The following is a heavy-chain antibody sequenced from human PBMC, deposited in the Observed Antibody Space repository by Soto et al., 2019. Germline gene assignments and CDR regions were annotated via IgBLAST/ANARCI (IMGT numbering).Heavy chain of an antibody. D-gene: IGHD3-16*01. Sequence: GGSLRLSCAASGFTFSSYWMSWVRQAPGKGLEWVANIKQDGSEKYYVDSVKGRFTISRDNAKNSLYLQMNSLRAEDTAVYYCARLTSGGTLGLDYWGQGTLVTVSS. J-gene: IGHJ4*02. CDR3: ARLTSGGTLGLDY. CDR1: GFTFSSYW. V-gene: IGHV3-7*03. CDR2: IKQDGSEK.